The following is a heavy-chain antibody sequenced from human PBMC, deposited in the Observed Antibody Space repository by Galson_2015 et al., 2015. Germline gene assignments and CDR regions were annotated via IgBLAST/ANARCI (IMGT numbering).Heavy chain of an antibody. CDR2: IYYSGST. CDR1: GGSISSYY. J-gene: IGHJ4*02. Sequence: ETLSLTCTVSGGSISSYYWSWIRQPPGKGLEWIGYIYYSGSTNYNPSLKSRVTISVDTSKNQFSLKLSSVTAADTAVYYCARATITAVFDYWGQGTLVTVSS. D-gene: IGHD5-12*01. CDR3: ARATITAVFDY. V-gene: IGHV4-59*01.